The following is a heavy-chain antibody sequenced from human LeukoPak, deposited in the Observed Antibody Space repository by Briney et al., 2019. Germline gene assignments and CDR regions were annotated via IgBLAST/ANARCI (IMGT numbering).Heavy chain of an antibody. Sequence: PGGSLRLSCVASGFTFSTYTMNWIRQAPGKGLEWVSGSIGSGGSAFYADSVKGRFSISRDTSKNTLFLHMNNLRAGDTAVYYCAKDGYNDFWSGYDPWWGQGTLVTVSS. J-gene: IGHJ4*02. V-gene: IGHV3-23*01. CDR3: AKDGYNDFWSGYDPW. D-gene: IGHD3-3*01. CDR1: GFTFSTYT. CDR2: SIGSGGSA.